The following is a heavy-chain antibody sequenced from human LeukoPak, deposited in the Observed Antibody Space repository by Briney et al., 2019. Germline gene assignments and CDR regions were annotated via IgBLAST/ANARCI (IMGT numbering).Heavy chain of an antibody. J-gene: IGHJ3*02. CDR3: ARSERRGAFDI. V-gene: IGHV3-21*01. Sequence: GGSLRLSCAASGFTFSSYSMNWVRQAPGKGLEWVSSISSSSSYIYYADSVKGRFTISRDNAKNSLYLQMNSLRAEDTAVYYCARSERRGAFDIWGQGTMVTVSS. CDR1: GFTFSSYS. D-gene: IGHD5-24*01. CDR2: ISSSSSYI.